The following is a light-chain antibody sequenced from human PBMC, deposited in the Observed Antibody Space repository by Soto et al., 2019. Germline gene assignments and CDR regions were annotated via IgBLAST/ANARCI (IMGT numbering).Light chain of an antibody. Sequence: QSALTQPRSVSASPGQSVTISCTGTSSDVGRYDYVSWYQQHPGKAPKLIVYDVTERPSWVPDRFSGSKSGNTASLTISGLQAEDEADYSCCSFAGSYSYVFGTGTKVTVL. V-gene: IGLV2-11*01. CDR3: CSFAGSYSYV. J-gene: IGLJ1*01. CDR1: SSDVGRYDY. CDR2: DVT.